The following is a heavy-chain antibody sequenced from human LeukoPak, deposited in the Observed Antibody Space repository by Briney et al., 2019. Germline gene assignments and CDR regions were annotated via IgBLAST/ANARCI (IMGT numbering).Heavy chain of an antibody. CDR3: ARGAAAAGVPIDDY. J-gene: IGHJ4*02. D-gene: IGHD6-13*01. Sequence: PSETLSLTCTVSGGSISSYYWSWIRQPPGKGLEWIGYIYYSGSTNYNPSLKSRVTISVDTSKNQFSLKLSSVTAADTAGYYCARGAAAAGVPIDDYWGQGTLVTVSS. CDR1: GGSISSYY. CDR2: IYYSGST. V-gene: IGHV4-59*01.